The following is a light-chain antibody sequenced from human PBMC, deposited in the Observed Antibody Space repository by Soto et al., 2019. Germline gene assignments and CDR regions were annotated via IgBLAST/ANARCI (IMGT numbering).Light chain of an antibody. CDR2: DVS. CDR1: SSDIGDYNY. J-gene: IGLJ1*01. Sequence: QSALTQPASVSGSPGQSITISFVGTSSDIGDYNYVSWYQQHPGKVPKVIIYDVSNRPSGVSYRFSGTKSGNTASLTVSGLQAEDEADYYCCSYTRSGTLICGTGTKVTVL. V-gene: IGLV2-14*01. CDR3: CSYTRSGTLI.